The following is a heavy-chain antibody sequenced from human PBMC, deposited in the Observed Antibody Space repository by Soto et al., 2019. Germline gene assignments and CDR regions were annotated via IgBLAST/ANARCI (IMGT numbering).Heavy chain of an antibody. CDR1: GFTFSNNG. J-gene: IGHJ4*02. D-gene: IGHD2-15*01. V-gene: IGHV3-30*03. CDR3: AMDLYGGSSRFDY. CDR2: ISSDGSKK. Sequence: QVQLVESGGGVVQPGRSLRRSCVASGFTFSNNGIHWVRQASGKGVEWWAVISSDGSKKYYADSVKGRFTISRVNSKTTMYLQMNSLRSEYTAVYYCAMDLYGGSSRFDYWGQGTLVTVSS.